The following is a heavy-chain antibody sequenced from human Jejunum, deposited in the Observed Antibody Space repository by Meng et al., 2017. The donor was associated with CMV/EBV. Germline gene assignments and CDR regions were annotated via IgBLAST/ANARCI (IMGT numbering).Heavy chain of an antibody. V-gene: IGHV4-30-4*08. CDR1: GDSISRGDYF. D-gene: IGHD3-10*01. CDR2: VFASGTT. J-gene: IGHJ4*03. CDR3: ARGIRVWFGKSYYDF. Sequence: GDSISRGDYFRTWIRQAPGKGLEWIGYVFASGTTYYKPSLRGRVAISSDTSKNQFSLKVTSVTPADTAVYYCARGIRVWFGKSYYDFWGQGALVTVSS.